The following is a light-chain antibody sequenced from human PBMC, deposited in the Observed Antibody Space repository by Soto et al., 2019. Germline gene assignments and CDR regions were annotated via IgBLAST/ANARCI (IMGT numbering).Light chain of an antibody. Sequence: DIQMTQSPSTLSASVGDRVTITCRASQSISSWLAWYQQKPGKAPKLLIYDASSWDSGVPSRFSGSGSGTEFTLTISSLQADDVGAYYCQQYNSYSQTFGQGTKVEIK. J-gene: IGKJ1*01. CDR2: DAS. CDR1: QSISSW. CDR3: QQYNSYSQT. V-gene: IGKV1-5*01.